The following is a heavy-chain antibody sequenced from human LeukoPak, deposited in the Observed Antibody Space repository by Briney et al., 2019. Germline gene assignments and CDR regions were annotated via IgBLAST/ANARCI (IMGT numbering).Heavy chain of an antibody. J-gene: IGHJ4*02. CDR2: IKQDGSEK. V-gene: IGHV3-7*01. Sequence: SGGSLRLSCAASGFTFSSYWMSWVRQAPGKGLEWVANIKQDGSEKYYVDSVKGRFTISRDNAKNSLYLQMNSLRAEDTAVYYCARADYGDYVYFDYWGQGTLVTVSS. CDR3: ARADYGDYVYFDY. CDR1: GFTFSSYW. D-gene: IGHD4-17*01.